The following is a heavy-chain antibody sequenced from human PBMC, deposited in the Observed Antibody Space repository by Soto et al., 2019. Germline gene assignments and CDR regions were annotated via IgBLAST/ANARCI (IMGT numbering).Heavy chain of an antibody. Sequence: QVQLVQSGAEVKKPGSSVKVSCKASGGTFSSYAISWVRQAPGQGLEWMGGIIPIFGTANYAQKFQGRVTIPADKSTSTAYMELSSLRSEDTAVYYCARETDSSLKVGIWFDPWGQGTLVTVSS. CDR3: ARETDSSLKVGIWFDP. CDR2: IIPIFGTA. V-gene: IGHV1-69*06. CDR1: GGTFSSYA. J-gene: IGHJ5*02. D-gene: IGHD6-6*01.